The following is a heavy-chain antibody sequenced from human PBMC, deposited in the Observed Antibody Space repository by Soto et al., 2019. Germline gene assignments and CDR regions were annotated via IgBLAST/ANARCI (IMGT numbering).Heavy chain of an antibody. D-gene: IGHD3-22*01. J-gene: IGHJ3*02. CDR3: AREPDYDSSCYNQAFDI. CDR2: INPNSGGT. CDR1: GYTFTGYY. Sequence: SVNVSGKASGYTFTGYYMHWARQAPGQGLEWMGWINPNSGGTNYAQKFQGWVTMTRDKSISTAYMELSRLRSDDTAVYYCAREPDYDSSCYNQAFDIWGQGTMVNLSS. V-gene: IGHV1-2*04.